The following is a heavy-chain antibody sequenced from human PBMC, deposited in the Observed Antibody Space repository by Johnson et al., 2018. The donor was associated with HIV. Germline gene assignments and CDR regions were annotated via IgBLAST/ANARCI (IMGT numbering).Heavy chain of an antibody. J-gene: IGHJ3*02. CDR3: TRGVNAEGGSI. CDR1: GFIFSHAW. CDR2: IKRETDGGTR. Sequence: VQLVESGGGLVKPGGSLTLSCVASGFIFSHAWMSWVRQAPGKGLEWVGRIKRETDGGTRVYAAPVKGRFTISRDDSKNTLYLQMNSLKIDDTAVYFCTRGVNAEGGSIWGQGTMVTGSS. D-gene: IGHD3-16*01. V-gene: IGHV3-15*01.